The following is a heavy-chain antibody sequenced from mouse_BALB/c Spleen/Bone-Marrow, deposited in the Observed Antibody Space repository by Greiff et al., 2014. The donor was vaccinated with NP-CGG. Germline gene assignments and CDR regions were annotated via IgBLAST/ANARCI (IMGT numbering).Heavy chain of an antibody. CDR2: IHPSDSET. CDR3: AREKVYYGISWFAY. CDR1: GYSFTTYW. J-gene: IGHJ3*01. V-gene: IGHV1-61*01. D-gene: IGHD2-1*01. Sequence: QVQLQQSGTEVVRPGASVKLSCKASGYSFTTYWMNWVKQRLGQGLEWIGMIHPSDSETRLNQKFKDKATLTVDKPSSTAYMQLNSPTSEDSAVYYCAREKVYYGISWFAYWGQGTLVTVSA.